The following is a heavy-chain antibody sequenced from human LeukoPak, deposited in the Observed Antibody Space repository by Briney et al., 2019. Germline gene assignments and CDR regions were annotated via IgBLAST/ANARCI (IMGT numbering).Heavy chain of an antibody. D-gene: IGHD3-3*01. CDR2: IYYSGRT. CDR1: GGSISSSTYY. V-gene: IGHV4-39*07. Sequence: SETLSLTCSVSGGSISSSTYYWDWIRQPPGKGLEWIGSIYYSGRTYYNPSLKSRVIISVDTSKNQFSLKLSSVTAADTAVYYCARAPSPIKSIWSGYYWFDPWGQGTLVTVSS. CDR3: ARAPSPIKSIWSGYYWFDP. J-gene: IGHJ5*02.